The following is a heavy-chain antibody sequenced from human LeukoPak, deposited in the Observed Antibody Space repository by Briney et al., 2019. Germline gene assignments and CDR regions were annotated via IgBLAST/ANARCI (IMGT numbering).Heavy chain of an antibody. Sequence: PSETLSPTCTVSGGSISSYYWSWIRQPPGKGLEWIGYIYYSGSTNYNPSLKSRVTISVDTSKNQFSLKLSSVTAADTAVYYCARDRTDYYGSKNWFDPWGQGTLVTVSS. V-gene: IGHV4-59*01. CDR2: IYYSGST. CDR1: GGSISSYY. J-gene: IGHJ5*02. CDR3: ARDRTDYYGSKNWFDP. D-gene: IGHD3-10*01.